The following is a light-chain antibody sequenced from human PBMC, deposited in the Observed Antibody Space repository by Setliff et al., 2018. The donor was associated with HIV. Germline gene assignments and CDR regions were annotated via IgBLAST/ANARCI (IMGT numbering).Light chain of an antibody. Sequence: QSALARPRSVSGSPGQSVTISCTGTSSDVGGYNFVSWYQQHPGKAPKFIIYDVNKRPSGVPDRFSGSKSGNTASLTISGLQPEDEADYYCCSYAGSFIYVFGTGTKVTVL. CDR2: DVN. V-gene: IGLV2-11*01. CDR1: SSDVGGYNF. J-gene: IGLJ1*01. CDR3: CSYAGSFIYV.